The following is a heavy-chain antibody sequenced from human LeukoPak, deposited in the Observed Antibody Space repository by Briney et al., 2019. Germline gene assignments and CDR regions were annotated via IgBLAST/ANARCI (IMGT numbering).Heavy chain of an antibody. CDR2: IQHDGSDK. J-gene: IGHJ4*02. Sequence: PGGSLRLSCAASGFTFSRYDMHWVRHAPGKGLEWVAFIQHDGSDKFYADSVKGRFTISRDNSKNTLYLQMNSLRTEDTAVYYCAKDYLNDAPDYWGQGTLVTVSS. D-gene: IGHD1-1*01. V-gene: IGHV3-30*02. CDR3: AKDYLNDAPDY. CDR1: GFTFSRYD.